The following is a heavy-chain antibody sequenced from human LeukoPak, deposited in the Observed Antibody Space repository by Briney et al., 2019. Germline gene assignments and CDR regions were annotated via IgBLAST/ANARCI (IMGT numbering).Heavy chain of an antibody. CDR2: INPSGGST. V-gene: IGHV1-46*01. CDR3: ARDFIVATIPLYYGMDV. Sequence: ASVKVSCKASGYTFTNYYMHWVRQAPGQGLEWVGIINPSGGSTSYAQKLQGRVTMTRDTSTSTVYMELSSLRSEDTAVYYCARDFIVATIPLYYGMDVWGQGTTVTVSS. CDR1: GYTFTNYY. J-gene: IGHJ6*02. D-gene: IGHD5-12*01.